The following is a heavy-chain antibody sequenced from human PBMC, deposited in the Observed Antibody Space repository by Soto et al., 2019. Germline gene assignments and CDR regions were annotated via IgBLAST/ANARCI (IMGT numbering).Heavy chain of an antibody. CDR1: GYTFTSYD. CDR2: MNPNSGNT. D-gene: IGHD3-16*02. CDR3: ARVSQAAEYDYIWGSYRYPPDDYYYYYMDV. J-gene: IGHJ6*03. Sequence: ASVKVSCKASGYTFTSYDINWVRQATGQGLEWMGWMNPNSGNTGYAQKFQGRVTMTRNTSISTAYMELSSLRSEDTAVYYCARVSQAAEYDYIWGSYRYPPDDYYYYYMDVWGKGTTVTVSS. V-gene: IGHV1-8*01.